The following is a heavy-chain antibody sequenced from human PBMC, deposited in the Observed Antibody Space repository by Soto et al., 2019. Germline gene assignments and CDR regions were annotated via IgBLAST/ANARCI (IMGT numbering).Heavy chain of an antibody. Sequence: PGGSLRLSCAASGFTFSSYWMNWVRQAPGKGLEWVANIKQDGSEKYYVDSVKGRFTISRDNAKNSLYLQMNSLRAEDTAVYYCARDMNWQQLVLTHFDYWGQGTLVTVSS. CDR3: ARDMNWQQLVLTHFDY. V-gene: IGHV3-7*01. CDR1: GFTFSSYW. CDR2: IKQDGSEK. J-gene: IGHJ4*02. D-gene: IGHD6-13*01.